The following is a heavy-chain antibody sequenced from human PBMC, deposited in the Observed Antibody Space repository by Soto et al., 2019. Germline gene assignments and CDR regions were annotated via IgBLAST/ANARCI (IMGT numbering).Heavy chain of an antibody. D-gene: IGHD5-12*01. CDR3: AREDVPTRYYYYGMDV. CDR2: IWYDGSNK. V-gene: IGHV3-33*01. J-gene: IGHJ6*02. Sequence: QVQLVESGGGVVQPGRSLRLSCAASGFTFSSYGMHWVRQAPGKGLEWVAVIWYDGSNKYYADSVKGRFTISRDNSKNTLYLQMNSLRAEDTAVYYCAREDVPTRYYYYGMDVWGQGTTVTVSS. CDR1: GFTFSSYG.